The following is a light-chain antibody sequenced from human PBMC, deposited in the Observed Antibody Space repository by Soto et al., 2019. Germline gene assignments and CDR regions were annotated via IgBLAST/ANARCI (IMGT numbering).Light chain of an antibody. Sequence: QSALTQPASVSGSPGQSITISCTGTSSDIGGYKSVSWYQQHPGKAPKLMIYEVSNRPSGVSNRFSGSKSGNTASLTISGLQAEDEADYYCLLYYGGAHYVFGTGTKLTVL. CDR2: EVS. J-gene: IGLJ1*01. CDR1: SSDIGGYKS. V-gene: IGLV2-14*01. CDR3: LLYYGGAHYV.